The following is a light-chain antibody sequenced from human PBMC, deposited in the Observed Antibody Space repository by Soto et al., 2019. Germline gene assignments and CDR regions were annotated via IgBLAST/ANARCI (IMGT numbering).Light chain of an antibody. CDR1: QGISNY. CDR3: QNYNSAPTWT. J-gene: IGKJ1*01. Sequence: DIQMTQSPSSLSAYVGDRVTITCRASQGISNYLAWYQQKPGKVPKLLIYAASTLQSGVPSRFSGSGSGTDFTLTISSLQPEDVATYYCQNYNSAPTWTFGQGTKVEIK. CDR2: AAS. V-gene: IGKV1-27*01.